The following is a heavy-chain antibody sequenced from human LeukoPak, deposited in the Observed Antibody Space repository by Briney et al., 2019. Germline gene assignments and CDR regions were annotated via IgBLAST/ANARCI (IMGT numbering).Heavy chain of an antibody. CDR2: IRSKADSYAT. CDR3: ATCPSGSYSAY. V-gene: IGHV3-73*01. J-gene: IGHJ4*01. D-gene: IGHD1-26*01. CDR1: GFTLCASG. Sequence: GGSLRPSCAASGFTLCASGMTSVREASGQGLECVGHIRSKADSYATVNAASVKGRFTVTRNESETTAYLQMSSLKTEDTAVYYCATCPSGSYSAYWGQGALVTASS.